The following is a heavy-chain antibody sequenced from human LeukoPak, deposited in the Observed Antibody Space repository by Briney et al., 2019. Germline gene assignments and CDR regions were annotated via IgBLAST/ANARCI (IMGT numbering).Heavy chain of an antibody. V-gene: IGHV1-46*01. CDR2: INPSGGST. D-gene: IGHD6-13*01. CDR1: GYTFTTDY. CDR3: AGSGIAAIRGYYFDY. Sequence: ASVKVSCKASGYTFTTDYIHWVRQAPGQGLEWMGIINPSGGSTTYAQKFQGRVIMTGDTSTSTVYMELRSLRAEDTAVYYCAGSGIAAIRGYYFDYWGQGTLVTVSS. J-gene: IGHJ4*02.